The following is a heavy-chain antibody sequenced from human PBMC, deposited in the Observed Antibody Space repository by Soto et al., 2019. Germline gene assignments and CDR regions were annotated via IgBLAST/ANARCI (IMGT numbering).Heavy chain of an antibody. CDR1: GFTFSSYA. J-gene: IGHJ4*02. CDR2: ISYDGSNK. V-gene: IGHV3-30-3*01. CDR3: ARDSVGTPLYY. D-gene: IGHD1-1*01. Sequence: QVQLVESGGGVVQPGRSLRLSCAASGFTFSSYAMHWVRQAPGKGLEWVAVISYDGSNKYYADSVKGRFTISRDNSKNTLYLQMNSLRAEDTAVYYGARDSVGTPLYYWGQGTLVTVSS.